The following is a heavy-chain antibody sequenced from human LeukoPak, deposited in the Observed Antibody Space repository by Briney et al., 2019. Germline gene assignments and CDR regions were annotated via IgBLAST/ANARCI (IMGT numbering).Heavy chain of an antibody. CDR1: GFTFSNYA. J-gene: IGHJ5*02. Sequence: GSLRLSCVASGFTFSNYAMSWVRQAPGKGLEWIGYIYNSESTYYNPSLKSRVTISLDTSKNQFSLRLNSVTAADTAVYYCARVKGSNWFDPWGQGTLVTVSS. CDR2: IYNSEST. V-gene: IGHV4-59*01. CDR3: ARVKGSNWFDP. D-gene: IGHD6-6*01.